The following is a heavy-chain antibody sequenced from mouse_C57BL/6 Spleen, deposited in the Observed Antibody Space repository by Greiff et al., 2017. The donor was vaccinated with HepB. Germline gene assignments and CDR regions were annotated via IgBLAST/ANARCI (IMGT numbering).Heavy chain of an antibody. CDR2: INPSTGGT. J-gene: IGHJ2*01. CDR3: ARSLIITTVVVSDY. V-gene: IGHV1-42*01. Sequence: EVQLQQSGPELVKPGASVKISCKASGYSFTGYYMNWVKQSPEKSLEWIGEINPSTGGTTYNQKFKAKATLTVDKSSSTAYMQLKSLTSEDSAVYYCARSLIITTVVVSDYWGQGTTLTVSS. D-gene: IGHD1-1*01. CDR1: GYSFTGYY.